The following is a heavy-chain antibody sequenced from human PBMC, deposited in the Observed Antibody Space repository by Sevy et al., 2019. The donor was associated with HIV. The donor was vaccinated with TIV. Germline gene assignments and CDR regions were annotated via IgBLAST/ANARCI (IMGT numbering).Heavy chain of an antibody. V-gene: IGHV3-48*01. CDR2: ISSTGSTI. J-gene: IGHJ4*02. Sequence: GGSLRLSCAASGFTFSSYSMNWVRQAPGKGLEWVSYISSTGSTIYYAVSVKGRFTISRDNAKNSLYLQMNSLRAEDTAVYYCARAPSYSSGWGQGTLVTVSS. CDR3: ARAPSYSSG. CDR1: GFTFSSYS. D-gene: IGHD6-19*01.